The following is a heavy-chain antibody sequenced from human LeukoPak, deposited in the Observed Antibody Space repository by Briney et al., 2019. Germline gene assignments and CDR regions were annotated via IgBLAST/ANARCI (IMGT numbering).Heavy chain of an antibody. J-gene: IGHJ6*02. CDR3: ARDQPSCSGPSCYTYYYYGMDV. CDR2: IGASNGYT. Sequence: GASAKVSCKASGYTFTSYGFSWVRQAPGQGLEWLGWIGASNGYTNYAQKVQGRVTLTTDTSTSTAYMELRSLRSDDTAVYYCARDQPSCSGPSCYTYYYYGMDVWGQGTTVTVSS. CDR1: GYTFTSYG. D-gene: IGHD2-2*02. V-gene: IGHV1-18*01.